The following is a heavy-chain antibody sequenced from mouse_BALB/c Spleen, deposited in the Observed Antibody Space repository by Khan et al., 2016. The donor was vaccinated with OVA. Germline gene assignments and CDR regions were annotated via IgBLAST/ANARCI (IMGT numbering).Heavy chain of an antibody. J-gene: IGHJ3*01. CDR1: GFTFSTYG. Sequence: EVMLVESGEDLVKPGGSLKLSCAASGFTFSTYGMSWVRQTPDKRLEWVATVSTGGSYTYYPDSVKGRFTISRDNAKNTLYLQMSGLKSEDTASFYCTRLAYYYDSEGFAYWGQVTLVTVSA. CDR2: VSTGGSYT. D-gene: IGHD1-1*01. V-gene: IGHV5-6*01. CDR3: TRLAYYYDSEGFAY.